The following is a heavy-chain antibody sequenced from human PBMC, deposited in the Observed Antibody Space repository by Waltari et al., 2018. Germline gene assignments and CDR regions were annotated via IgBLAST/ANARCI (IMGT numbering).Heavy chain of an antibody. J-gene: IGHJ4*02. Sequence: EVQLVQSGAEVKKPEESLRISCEGSGYSFAINWISWVRQMPGQGLGWVGRIDPSDSFRNYGPAFEGHVTISVDQSLRTAYLQWDSLKASDTAIYYCVRHRTTYPLEIDYWGQGTLVTVSS. CDR2: IDPSDSFR. CDR3: VRHRTTYPLEIDY. V-gene: IGHV5-10-1*01. CDR1: GYSFAINW. D-gene: IGHD2-2*01.